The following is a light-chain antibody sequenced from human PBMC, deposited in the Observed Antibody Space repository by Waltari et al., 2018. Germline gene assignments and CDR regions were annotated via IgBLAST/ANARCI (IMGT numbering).Light chain of an antibody. J-gene: IGKJ1*01. CDR2: GAY. Sequence: EIVMTQSPASLSLSPGERDTLSCRASQSVTTNFAWYQQKPGQTPRLLIYGAYTRAAGITVRCSGSWSWTELTLAASGLQSADFAMCYCPAYNDWPPWTFGQGTTLEIK. CDR1: QSVTTN. CDR3: PAYNDWPPWT. V-gene: IGKV3-15*01.